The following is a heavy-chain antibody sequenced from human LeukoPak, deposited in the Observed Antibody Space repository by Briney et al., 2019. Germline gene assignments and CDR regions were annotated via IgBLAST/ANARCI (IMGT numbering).Heavy chain of an antibody. Sequence: PSETLSLTCTVSGASISSYYWNWARQPPGKGLEWIGYISYSGNTNYNPSLNSRVSISGDTSENHISLNLTSVTAADTAMYYCAKGYCSGGSCFSAFEIWGRGTMVTVSS. V-gene: IGHV4-59*01. CDR2: ISYSGNT. D-gene: IGHD2-15*01. J-gene: IGHJ3*02. CDR1: GASISSYY. CDR3: AKGYCSGGSCFSAFEI.